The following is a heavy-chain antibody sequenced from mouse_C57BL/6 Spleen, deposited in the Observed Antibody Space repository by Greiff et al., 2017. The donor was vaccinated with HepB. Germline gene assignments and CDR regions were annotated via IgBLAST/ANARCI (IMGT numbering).Heavy chain of an antibody. CDR2: ISYDGSN. V-gene: IGHV3-6*01. J-gene: IGHJ3*01. Sequence: ESGPGLVKPSQSLSLTCSVTGYSITSGYYWNWIRQFPGNKLEWMGYISYDGSNNYNPSLKNRISITRDTSKNQFFLKLNSVTTEDTATYYCARDSYYDYDAWFAYWGQGTLVTVSA. CDR1: GYSITSGYY. D-gene: IGHD2-4*01. CDR3: ARDSYYDYDAWFAY.